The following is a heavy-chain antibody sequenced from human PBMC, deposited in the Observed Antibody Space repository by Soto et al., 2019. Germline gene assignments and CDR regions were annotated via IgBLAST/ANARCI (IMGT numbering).Heavy chain of an antibody. V-gene: IGHV3-23*01. J-gene: IGHJ4*02. CDR2: NSGSGGST. D-gene: IGHD6-19*01. CDR1: GFTFSSYA. CDR3: ARRSSGWYFDY. Sequence: EVQLLESGGGLVQPGGSLRLSCAASGFTFSSYAMSWVRQAPGKGLEWVSANSGSGGSTYYADSVKGRFTFTRDNSKNTLYLQMNSLRAEDTAVYYCARRSSGWYFDYWGQGTLVTVSS.